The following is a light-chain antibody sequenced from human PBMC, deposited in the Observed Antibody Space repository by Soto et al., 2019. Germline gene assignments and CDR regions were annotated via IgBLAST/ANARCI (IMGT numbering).Light chain of an antibody. CDR2: DAS. Sequence: DIVMTQSPAALSVSPGERATLSCRASQSVGSNFAWFQQKPGQAPSLLIYDASSRATGIPARFSGSGSGTEFTLTISSLQSEDFAVYYCQQYDNWLWTFGQGTKVEIK. J-gene: IGKJ1*01. V-gene: IGKV3-15*01. CDR3: QQYDNWLWT. CDR1: QSVGSN.